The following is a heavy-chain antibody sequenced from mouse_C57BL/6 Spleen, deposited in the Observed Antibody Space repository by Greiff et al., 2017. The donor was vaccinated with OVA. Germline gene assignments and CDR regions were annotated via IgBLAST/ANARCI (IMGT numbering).Heavy chain of an antibody. D-gene: IGHD3-2*02. CDR3: ARSRTAQATPDY. J-gene: IGHJ2*01. Sequence: QVQLQQSGAELARPGASVKMSCKASGYTFTSYTMHWVKQRPGQGLEWIGYINPSSGYTKYNQKFKDKATLTADKSSSTAYMQLSSLTSEDSAVYYCARSRTAQATPDYWGQGTTLTVSS. CDR1: GYTFTSYT. V-gene: IGHV1-4*01. CDR2: INPSSGYT.